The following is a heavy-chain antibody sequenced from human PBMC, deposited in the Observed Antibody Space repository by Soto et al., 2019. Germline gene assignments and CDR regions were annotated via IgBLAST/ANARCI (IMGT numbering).Heavy chain of an antibody. Sequence: ASVKVSCKASGYTFTGYYMHWVRHAPGQGLEWMGWINPNSGGTNYAQKFQGWVTMTRDTSISTAYMELSRLRSDDTAVYYCAREGSSSSPYYYYYGMDVWGQGTTVTVSS. D-gene: IGHD6-6*01. CDR3: AREGSSSSPYYYYYGMDV. J-gene: IGHJ6*02. CDR1: GYTFTGYY. V-gene: IGHV1-2*04. CDR2: INPNSGGT.